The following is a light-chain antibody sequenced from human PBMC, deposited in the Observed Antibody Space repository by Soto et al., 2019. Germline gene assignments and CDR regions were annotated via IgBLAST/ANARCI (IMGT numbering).Light chain of an antibody. Sequence: DIQMTQSPSTLSASVGDRVTITCRASQNINTWLAWYQQKPGKAPNLLIYKASTLESGVPSRFNGSGSGTEFTLTISSLQPADFATYYCQQYNSDSPAFGQGTKV. CDR2: KAS. J-gene: IGKJ1*01. CDR3: QQYNSDSPA. V-gene: IGKV1-5*03. CDR1: QNINTW.